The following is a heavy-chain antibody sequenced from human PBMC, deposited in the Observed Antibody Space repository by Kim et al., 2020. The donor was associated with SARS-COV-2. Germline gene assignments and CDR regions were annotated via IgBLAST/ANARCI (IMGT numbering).Heavy chain of an antibody. V-gene: IGHV3-53*01. D-gene: IGHD5-18*01. Sequence: YAESVKGRFTVARDNSKNTVFLQMNSLRADDTAVYYCTKSQYNYGEAFDYWGQGTLVTVSS. CDR3: TKSQYNYGEAFDY. J-gene: IGHJ4*02.